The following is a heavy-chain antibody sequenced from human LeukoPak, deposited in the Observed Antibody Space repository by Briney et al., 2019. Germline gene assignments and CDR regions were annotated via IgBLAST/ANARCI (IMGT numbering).Heavy chain of an antibody. J-gene: IGHJ4*02. CDR3: ARGGWSLDY. CDR1: GGSISSYY. Sequence: PSETLSLTCTVSGGSISSYYWSWIRQPPGRGLEWIGWIYYSGSTSYNPSLMSRVTISVDTSKNQFSLKLSSVTTADTAVYYCARGGWSLDYWGQGTPVTVSS. CDR2: IYYSGST. D-gene: IGHD2-21*01. V-gene: IGHV4-59*01.